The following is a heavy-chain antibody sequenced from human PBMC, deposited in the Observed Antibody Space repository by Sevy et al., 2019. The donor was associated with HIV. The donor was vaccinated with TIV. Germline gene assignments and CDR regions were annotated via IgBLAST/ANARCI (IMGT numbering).Heavy chain of an antibody. J-gene: IGHJ4*02. V-gene: IGHV4-30-4*01. CDR3: ASKRGYNHGPFDY. CDR2: IHYGGGT. Sequence: SETLSLTCTVSGGSISSSETYWSWILQPPGKGLEWIGYIHYGGGTYYNPFLKSRVAMSVDTSEKQFSLKLSLLTAADKAVYYCASKRGYNHGPFDYWGQGTLVTVSS. CDR1: GGSISSSETY. D-gene: IGHD5-12*01.